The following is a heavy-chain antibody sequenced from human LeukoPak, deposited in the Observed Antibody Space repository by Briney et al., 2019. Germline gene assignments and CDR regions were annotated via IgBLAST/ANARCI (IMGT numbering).Heavy chain of an antibody. CDR3: ARDGNAHSHYYYYMDV. Sequence: SVKVSCKASGGTFSSYAISWVRQAPGQGLEWMGRIIPIFGTANYAQKFQGRVTITAYKSTSTAYMELSSLRSEDTAVYYCARDGNAHSHYYYYMDVWGKGTTVTVSS. V-gene: IGHV1-69*06. CDR2: IIPIFGTA. CDR1: GGTFSSYA. J-gene: IGHJ6*03. D-gene: IGHD1-1*01.